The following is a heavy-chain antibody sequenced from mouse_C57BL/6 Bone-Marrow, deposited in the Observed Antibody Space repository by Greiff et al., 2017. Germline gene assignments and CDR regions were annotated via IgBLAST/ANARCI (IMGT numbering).Heavy chain of an antibody. V-gene: IGHV10-3*01. CDR3: VRECTTMVTTGRYYYAMDY. J-gene: IGHJ4*01. Sequence: VQLKESGGGLVQPKGSLKLSCAASGFTFNTYAMPWVRQAPGTGLEWVARIRSKSSNYATYYADSVKDRFTISRADSQSMLYLQMNNLKTEDTAMYYCVRECTTMVTTGRYYYAMDYWGQGTSVTVAS. D-gene: IGHD2-2*01. CDR2: IRSKSSNYAT. CDR1: GFTFNTYA.